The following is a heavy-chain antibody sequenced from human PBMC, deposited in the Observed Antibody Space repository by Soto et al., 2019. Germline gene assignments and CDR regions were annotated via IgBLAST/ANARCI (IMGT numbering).Heavy chain of an antibody. V-gene: IGHV4-34*01. CDR2: INHSGST. CDR3: ARGPRSSSWSVLLIYGMDV. J-gene: IGHJ6*02. CDR1: GGSFSGYY. D-gene: IGHD6-13*01. Sequence: QVQLQPWGAGLLKPSETLSLTCAVYGGSFSGYYWSWIRQPPGKGLEWIGEINHSGSTNYNPSLKSRVTISVDTSKNQFSLKLSSVTAAETAVYYCARGPRSSSWSVLLIYGMDVWGQGTTVTVSS.